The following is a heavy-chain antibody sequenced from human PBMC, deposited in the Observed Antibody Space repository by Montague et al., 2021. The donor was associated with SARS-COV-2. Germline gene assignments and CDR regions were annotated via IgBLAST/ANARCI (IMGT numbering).Heavy chain of an antibody. Sequence: ETLSLTCAVSGGSISSSNWWSWVRQPPGKGLEWIGEIFHSGNTNYNPSLKSRVTISIDKSKNQFSLKLRSVTAADTAIYCCAGLSIAGGQHWFDPWGQGSLVTVSS. CDR2: IFHSGNT. V-gene: IGHV4-4*01. D-gene: IGHD6-6*01. CDR1: GGSISSSNW. CDR3: AGLSIAGGQHWFDP. J-gene: IGHJ5*02.